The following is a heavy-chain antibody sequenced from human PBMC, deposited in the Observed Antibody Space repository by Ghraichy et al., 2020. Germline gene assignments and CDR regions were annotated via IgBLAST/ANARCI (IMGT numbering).Heavy chain of an antibody. Sequence: SETLSLTCTVSGGSISSGGYYWSWIRQHPGKGLEWIGYIYYSGSTYYNPSLKSRVTISVDTSKNQFSLKLSSVTAADTAVYYCASGYCSSTSCYPGIAAESPNLTEDYYYGMDVWGQGTTVTVSS. J-gene: IGHJ6*02. CDR3: ASGYCSSTSCYPGIAAESPNLTEDYYYGMDV. CDR2: IYYSGST. D-gene: IGHD2-2*03. CDR1: GGSISSGGYY. V-gene: IGHV4-31*03.